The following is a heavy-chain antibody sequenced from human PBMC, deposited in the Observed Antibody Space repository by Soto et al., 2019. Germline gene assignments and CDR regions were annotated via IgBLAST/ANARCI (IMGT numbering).Heavy chain of an antibody. J-gene: IGHJ1*01. CDR3: ARGLRAPSGGSTYTRFAH. V-gene: IGHV1-8*01. D-gene: IGHD2-15*01. Sequence: ASVKVSCKASGYTFTSYDINWVRQATGQGLEWMGWMNPNSGNTCYAQKFQGRVTMTRNTYISTAYMELSSLRSEDTAVYYCARGLRAPSGGSTYTRFAHWGKGTLVPVSS. CDR2: MNPNSGNT. CDR1: GYTFTSYD.